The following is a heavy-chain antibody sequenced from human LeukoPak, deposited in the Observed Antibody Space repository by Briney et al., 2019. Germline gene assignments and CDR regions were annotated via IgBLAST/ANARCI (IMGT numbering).Heavy chain of an antibody. Sequence: GGSLRLSCAASGFTFSSYAMHWVRQAPGKGLEWVAVISYDGSNKYYADSVKGRFTISRDNSKNTLYLQMNSLRVEDTAVYFCTRVEKGFWSGFKMDVWGKGTTVAVSS. CDR2: ISYDGSNK. CDR3: TRVEKGFWSGFKMDV. CDR1: GFTFSSYA. J-gene: IGHJ6*04. V-gene: IGHV3-30-3*01. D-gene: IGHD3-3*01.